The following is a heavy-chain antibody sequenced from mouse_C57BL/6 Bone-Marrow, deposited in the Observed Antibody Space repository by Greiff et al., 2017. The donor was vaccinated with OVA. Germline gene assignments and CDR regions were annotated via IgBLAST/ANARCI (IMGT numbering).Heavy chain of an antibody. V-gene: IGHV2-9-1*01. CDR1: GFSLTSYA. D-gene: IGHD1-1*01. J-gene: IGHJ2*01. Sequence: VQLQESGPGLVAPSQSLSITCTVSGFSLTSYAISWVRQPPGKGLEWLGVIWTGGGKNYNSALKSRLSISKDNSKSQVFLQMNSLPTDDTARYYCARWYYYGSYYFDYWGQGTTLTVSA. CDR2: IWTGGGK. CDR3: ARWYYYGSYYFDY.